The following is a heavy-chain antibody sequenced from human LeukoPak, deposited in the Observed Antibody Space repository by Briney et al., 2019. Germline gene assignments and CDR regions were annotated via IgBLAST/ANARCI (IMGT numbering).Heavy chain of an antibody. V-gene: IGHV3-11*01. D-gene: IGHD3-22*01. CDR1: GFIFSDYY. CDR3: AIYYDSSGSIDH. J-gene: IGHJ4*02. CDR2: ISDSGSTI. Sequence: PGGSLRLSCAASGFIFSDYYMTWIRQTPGKGLEWLSYISDSGSTINYVDSVKGRLTISRDNAKKSLFLQMNSLRAEDTAVYYCAIYYDSSGSIDHWGQGTLVTVSS.